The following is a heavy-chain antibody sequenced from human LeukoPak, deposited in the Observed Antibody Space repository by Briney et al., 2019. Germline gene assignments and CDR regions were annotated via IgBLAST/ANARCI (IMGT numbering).Heavy chain of an antibody. Sequence: ASVKVSCKAFGYTLTIYGISCVRQAPGQGLEWMGWISAYNGNTNYAQKLQGRVTMTTDTSTSTAYMELRSLRSDDTAVYYCARLYRNCSGGSCDVGPNWFDPWGQGTLVTVSS. J-gene: IGHJ5*02. V-gene: IGHV1-18*01. CDR1: GYTLTIYG. CDR2: ISAYNGNT. D-gene: IGHD2-15*01. CDR3: ARLYRNCSGGSCDVGPNWFDP.